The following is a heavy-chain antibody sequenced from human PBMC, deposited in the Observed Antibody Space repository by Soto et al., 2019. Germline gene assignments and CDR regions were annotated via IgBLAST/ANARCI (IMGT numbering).Heavy chain of an antibody. V-gene: IGHV3-30*04. Sequence: QVQLVESGGGVVQPGRSLRLSCAASGFTFSSYAMHWVRQAPGKGLEWVAVISYDGRNEYYADSVKGRFTVSRDNSKTTLYLQRNSLRAEDTAVYYCARGESPLWGQGTLVTVSS. J-gene: IGHJ4*02. CDR2: ISYDGRNE. CDR3: ARGESPL. CDR1: GFTFSSYA.